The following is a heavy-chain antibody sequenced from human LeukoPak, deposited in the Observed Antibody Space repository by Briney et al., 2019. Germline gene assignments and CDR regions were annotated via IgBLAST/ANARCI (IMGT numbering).Heavy chain of an antibody. Sequence: GGSLSLSCAASGFTFSSYGMHWVRQAPGKGLEWVAFIRYDGSNKYYADSVKGRFTISRDNSKNTLYLQMNSLRAEDTAVYYCAKEGGYCSGGSCYNFDYWGQGTLVTVSS. V-gene: IGHV3-30*02. CDR2: IRYDGSNK. CDR1: GFTFSSYG. J-gene: IGHJ4*02. D-gene: IGHD2-15*01. CDR3: AKEGGYCSGGSCYNFDY.